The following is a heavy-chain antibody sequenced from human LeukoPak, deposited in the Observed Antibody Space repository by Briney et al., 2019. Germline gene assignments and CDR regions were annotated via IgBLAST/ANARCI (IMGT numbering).Heavy chain of an antibody. J-gene: IGHJ5*02. CDR2: INPNSGGT. CDR1: GYTFTGYY. D-gene: IGHD1-1*01. CDR3: ARGLGRPGNWFDP. Sequence: ASVKVSCKASGYTFTGYYMRWVRQAPGQGLEWMGWINPNSGGTNYAQKFQGRVTMTRDTSISTAYMELSRLRSDDTAVYYCARGLGRPGNWFDPWGQGTLVTVSS. V-gene: IGHV1-2*02.